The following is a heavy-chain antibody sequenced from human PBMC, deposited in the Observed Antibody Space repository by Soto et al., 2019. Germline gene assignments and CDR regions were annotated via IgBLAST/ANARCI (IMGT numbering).Heavy chain of an antibody. D-gene: IGHD4-17*01. CDR3: ARADYGDFHIY. V-gene: IGHV1-3*01. CDR1: GFTFNSYT. J-gene: IGHJ4*01. Sequence: ASVKVSCKASGFTFNSYTMHWVRQAPGQSLEWMGWINVGNGHTKYSRRFQGRVTITRDTSASTVYMGLSSLRSEDTAVYYCARADYGDFHIYWARGSLVIGSA. CDR2: INVGNGHT.